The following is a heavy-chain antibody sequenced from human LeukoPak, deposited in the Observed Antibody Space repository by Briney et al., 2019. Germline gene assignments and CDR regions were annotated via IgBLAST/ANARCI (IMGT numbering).Heavy chain of an antibody. CDR3: ARESRDNWDYWYFDL. CDR2: IYTSGST. V-gene: IGHV4-4*07. Sequence: SETLSLTCTVSGGFISSYYWSWIRQPAGKGLEWIGRIYTSGSTNYNPSLKSRVTMSVDTSKNQFSLKLSSVTAADTAVYYCARESRDNWDYWYFDLWGRGTLVTVSS. CDR1: GGFISSYY. J-gene: IGHJ2*01. D-gene: IGHD1-1*01.